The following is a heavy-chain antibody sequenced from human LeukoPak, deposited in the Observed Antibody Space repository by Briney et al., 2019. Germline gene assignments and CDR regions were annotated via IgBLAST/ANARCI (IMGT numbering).Heavy chain of an antibody. CDR2: ISSSGSTI. CDR3: ARLDYYGSGSYFDY. J-gene: IGHJ4*02. D-gene: IGHD3-10*01. CDR1: GFTFSSYE. Sequence: GGSRRLSCAASGFTFSSYEMNWVRQAPGKGLEWVSYISSSGSTIYYADSVKGRFTIPRDNARDSLYLQKNSLRAEDTAVYYCARLDYYGSGSYFDYWGQGTLVSVSS. V-gene: IGHV3-48*03.